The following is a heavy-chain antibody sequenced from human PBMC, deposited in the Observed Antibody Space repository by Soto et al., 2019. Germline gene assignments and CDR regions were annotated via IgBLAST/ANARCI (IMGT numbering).Heavy chain of an antibody. V-gene: IGHV3-48*01. D-gene: IGHD6-25*01. CDR3: ARATAAG. CDR2: ISTSSSTI. J-gene: IGHJ4*02. CDR1: GFTFSNYS. Sequence: GGSLRLSCAASGFTFSNYSMNWVRQAPGKGLEWVSYISTSSSTIYYADSVKGRFTISRDNAKHSLFLQMNSLRAEDTAVYYCARATAAGWGQGTLVTVS.